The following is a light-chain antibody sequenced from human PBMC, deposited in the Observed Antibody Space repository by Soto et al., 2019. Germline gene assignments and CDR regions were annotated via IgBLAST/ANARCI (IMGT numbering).Light chain of an antibody. CDR1: QSVSSSY. CDR2: GAS. J-gene: IGKJ1*01. V-gene: IGKV3-20*01. Sequence: EIVLTQSPGTLSLSPGERATLSCRASQSVSSSYLAWYQQKPGQAPRLLIYGASSRATGIPDRFSGSGSGTDFTLTISRLEPEDFAVYYCQQNGSSQRTFGRGTKVEIK. CDR3: QQNGSSQRT.